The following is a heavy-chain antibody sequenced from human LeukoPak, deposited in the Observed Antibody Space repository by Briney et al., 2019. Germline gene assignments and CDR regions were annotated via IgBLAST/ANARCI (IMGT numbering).Heavy chain of an antibody. CDR3: ARLGPSYYDSSAYFDY. CDR2: IYTSGST. J-gene: IGHJ4*02. V-gene: IGHV4-4*07. CDR1: GGSISSYY. Sequence: SETLSLTCTVSGGSISSYYWSWIRQPAGKGLEWIGRIYTSGSTNYNPSLKSRVTMSVDTSKNQFSLKLSSVTAADTAVYYCARLGPSYYDSSAYFDYWGQGTLVTVSS. D-gene: IGHD3-22*01.